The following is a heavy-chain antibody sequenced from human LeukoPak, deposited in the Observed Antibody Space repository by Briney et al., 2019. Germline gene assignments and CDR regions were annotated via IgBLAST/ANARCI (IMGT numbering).Heavy chain of an antibody. V-gene: IGHV4-59*01. D-gene: IGHD5-12*01. CDR3: ARGNSGYDYAFDI. J-gene: IGHJ3*02. Sequence: SETLSLTRTLPVGSTSSSPRCWIWQPPGKGLQWIGFIYASGSTNYNSSLKCRVTRSLNTTNNQFSLRVSSVTSAGTAVYYGARGNSGYDYAFDIWGQGTMVTVSS. CDR2: IYASGST. CDR1: VGSTSSSP.